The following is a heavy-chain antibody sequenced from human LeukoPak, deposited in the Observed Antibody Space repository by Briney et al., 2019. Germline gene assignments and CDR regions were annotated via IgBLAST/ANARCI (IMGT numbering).Heavy chain of an antibody. Sequence: SETLSLTCTVSGGSISSSSYYWGWIRQPPGKGLEWIGSIYYSGSTYYNPSLKSRVIISVDTSKNQFSLKLSSVTAADTAVYYCARQGAAAGNPYNWFDPWGQGTLVTVSS. CDR3: ARQGAAAGNPYNWFDP. V-gene: IGHV4-39*01. J-gene: IGHJ5*02. CDR2: IYYSGST. D-gene: IGHD6-13*01. CDR1: GGSISSSSYY.